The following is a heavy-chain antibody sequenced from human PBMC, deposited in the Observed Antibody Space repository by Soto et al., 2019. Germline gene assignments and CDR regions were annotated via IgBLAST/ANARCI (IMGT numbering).Heavy chain of an antibody. V-gene: IGHV3-30-3*01. D-gene: IGHD3-22*01. CDR3: ARDHYYDSTGCYFDY. Sequence: QVQLVESGGGVVQPGRSLRLSCAASGFTFRNYAMHWVRQAPGKGLEWVTVISYDGSNKYYADSVKGRLTISRDNSKNTVYLQMNSLRAEDTAVYYCARDHYYDSTGCYFDYWGQGTLVTVSS. CDR1: GFTFRNYA. CDR2: ISYDGSNK. J-gene: IGHJ4*02.